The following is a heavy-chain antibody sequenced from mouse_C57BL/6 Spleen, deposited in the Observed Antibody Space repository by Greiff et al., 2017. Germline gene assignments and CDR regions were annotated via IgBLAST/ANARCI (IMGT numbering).Heavy chain of an antibody. Sequence: EVQLQQSGPELVKPGASVKMSCKASGYTFTNYNMHWVKQSHGKSLEWIGYINPNNGGTSYNQKFKGKATLTVNKSSSTAYMELISLTSDDSAVYYCERYYSNLDYWGQGTTLTVSS. CDR3: ERYYSNLDY. CDR2: INPNNGGT. CDR1: GYTFTNYN. J-gene: IGHJ2*01. D-gene: IGHD2-5*01. V-gene: IGHV1-22*01.